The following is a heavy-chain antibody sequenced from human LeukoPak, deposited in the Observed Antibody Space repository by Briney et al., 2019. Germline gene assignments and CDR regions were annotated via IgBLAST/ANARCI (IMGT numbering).Heavy chain of an antibody. D-gene: IGHD6-6*01. V-gene: IGHV3-48*03. CDR1: GFTFSTYE. CDR3: AREGPTSGFDY. J-gene: IGHJ4*02. Sequence: PGGSLRLSCAASGFTFSTYEMNWVRQAPGKGLEWVSYIRGSGSTMDYADSVKGRFTISRDNPKNSLYLQMSSLSDDDTAVYYCAREGPTSGFDYWGQGILVTVSS. CDR2: IRGSGSTM.